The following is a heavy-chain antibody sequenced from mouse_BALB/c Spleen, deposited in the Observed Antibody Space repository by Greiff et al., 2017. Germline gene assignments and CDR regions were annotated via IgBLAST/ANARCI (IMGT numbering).Heavy chain of an antibody. CDR2: ISYSGST. CDR3: AREANAMDY. CDR1: GYSITSDYA. J-gene: IGHJ4*01. V-gene: IGHV3-2*02. Sequence: ESGPGLVKPSQSLSLTCTVTGYSITSDYAWNWIRQFPGNKLEWMGYISYSGSTSYNPSLKSRISITRDTSKNQFFLQLNSVTTEDTATYYCAREANAMDYWGQGTSVTVSS. D-gene: IGHD3-2*02.